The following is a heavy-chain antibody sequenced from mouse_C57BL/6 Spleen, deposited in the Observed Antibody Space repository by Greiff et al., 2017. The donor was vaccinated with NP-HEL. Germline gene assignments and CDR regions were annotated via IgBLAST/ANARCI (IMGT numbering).Heavy chain of an antibody. D-gene: IGHD3-2*02. CDR3: TTSSGYGGFAY. V-gene: IGHV14-4*01. CDR2: IDPENGDT. Sequence: VHVKQSGAELVRPGASVKLSCTASGFNIKDDYMHWVKQRPEQGLEWIGWIDPENGDTAYDSQFQGKATITADTSSNTAYLQLRSLTSEDSAVYYCTTSSGYGGFAYWGQGTLVTVSA. CDR1: GFNIKDDY. J-gene: IGHJ3*01.